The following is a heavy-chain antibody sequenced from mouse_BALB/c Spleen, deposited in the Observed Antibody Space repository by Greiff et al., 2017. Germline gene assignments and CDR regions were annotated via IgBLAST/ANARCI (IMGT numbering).Heavy chain of an antibody. J-gene: IGHJ4*01. CDR2: ISYDGSN. CDR1: GYSITSGYY. Sequence: DVQLQESGPGLVKPSQSLSLTCSVTGYSITSGYYWNWIRQFPGNKLEWMGYISYDGSNNYNPSLKNRISITRDTSKNQFFLKLNSVTTEDTATYYCARRSYAMDYWGQGTSVTVSS. CDR3: ARRSYAMDY. V-gene: IGHV3-6*02.